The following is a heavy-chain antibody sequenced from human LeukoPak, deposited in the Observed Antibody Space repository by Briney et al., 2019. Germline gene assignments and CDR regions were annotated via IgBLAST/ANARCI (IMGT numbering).Heavy chain of an antibody. J-gene: IGHJ4*02. CDR1: GDSISSSTYY. CDR2: YSGST. Sequence: SETLSLTCTVSGDSISSSTYYWAWIRQPPGKGLEYIGSYSGSTYYNPSLKSRVTISVDTSKKQFSLKLSSVTAADTAVYYCVRTSGWFQKENYFDYWGQGTLVTVSS. V-gene: IGHV4-39*01. CDR3: VRTSGWFQKENYFDY. D-gene: IGHD6-19*01.